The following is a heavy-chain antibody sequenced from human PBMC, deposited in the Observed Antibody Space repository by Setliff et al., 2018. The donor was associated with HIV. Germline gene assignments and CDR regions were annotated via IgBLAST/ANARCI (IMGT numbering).Heavy chain of an antibody. CDR3: AREKHWNGPFDY. CDR2: INHSGST. V-gene: IGHV4-34*01. J-gene: IGHJ4*02. Sequence: SETLSLTCAVYGGSFSGYYWSWIRQPPGKGLEWIGEINHSGSTSYNPSLKSRVTISVDTSSNQFSLNLNSVTAADTAVYFCAREKHWNGPFDYWGQGKLVTVSS. CDR1: GGSFSGYY. D-gene: IGHD1-1*01.